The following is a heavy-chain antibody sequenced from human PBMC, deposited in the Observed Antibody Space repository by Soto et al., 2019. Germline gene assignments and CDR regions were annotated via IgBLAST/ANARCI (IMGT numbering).Heavy chain of an antibody. V-gene: IGHV3-53*01. CDR3: AKGHHYFGSGTYYFDY. J-gene: IGHJ4*02. Sequence: PGGSLRLSCAASGLTVSSNYMSWVRQAPGKGLEWVSMIYSSGYTDYADSVKGRFTISRDNSKNTLYVQMKSLRAEDTAVYYCAKGHHYFGSGTYYFDYWGQGTLVTVSS. D-gene: IGHD3-10*01. CDR2: IYSSGYT. CDR1: GLTVSSNY.